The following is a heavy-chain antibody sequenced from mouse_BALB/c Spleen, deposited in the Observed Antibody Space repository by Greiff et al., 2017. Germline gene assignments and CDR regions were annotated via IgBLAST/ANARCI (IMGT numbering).Heavy chain of an antibody. D-gene: IGHD4-1*02. CDR2: IRNKANGYTT. V-gene: IGHV7-3*02. CDR1: GFTFTDYY. Sequence: EVQLVESGGGLVQPGGSLRLSCATSGFTFTDYYMSWVRQPPGKALEWLGFIRNKANGYTTEYSASVKGRFTISRDNSQSILYLQMNTLRAEDSATYYCARASTGWFAYWGQGTLVTVSA. J-gene: IGHJ3*01. CDR3: ARASTGWFAY.